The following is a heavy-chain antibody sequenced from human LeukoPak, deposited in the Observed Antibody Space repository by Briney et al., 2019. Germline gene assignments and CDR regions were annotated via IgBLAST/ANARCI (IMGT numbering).Heavy chain of an antibody. Sequence: HAGGSLRLSCEASGFTFSSYAMSWVRQAPGKGLEWVSAISGSGGSTYYADSVKGRFTISRDNSKNTLYLQMNSLRAEDTAVYYCAKYPGLTMIPRYFDYWGQGTLVTVSS. CDR2: ISGSGGST. J-gene: IGHJ4*02. V-gene: IGHV3-23*01. D-gene: IGHD3-22*01. CDR1: GFTFSSYA. CDR3: AKYPGLTMIPRYFDY.